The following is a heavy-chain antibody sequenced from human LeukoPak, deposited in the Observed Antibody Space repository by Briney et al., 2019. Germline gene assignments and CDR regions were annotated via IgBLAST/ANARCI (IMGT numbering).Heavy chain of an antibody. CDR3: APGIVGAQQDTR. CDR2: INPNSGGT. CDR1: GYTSTGYY. V-gene: IGHV1-2*02. Sequence: ASVKVSCKASGYTSTGYYMHWVRQAPGQGLEWMGWINPNSGGTNYAQKFQGRVTMTRDTSISTAYMELSRLRSDDTAVYYCAPGIVGAQQDTRWGQGTLVTVSS. J-gene: IGHJ4*02. D-gene: IGHD1-26*01.